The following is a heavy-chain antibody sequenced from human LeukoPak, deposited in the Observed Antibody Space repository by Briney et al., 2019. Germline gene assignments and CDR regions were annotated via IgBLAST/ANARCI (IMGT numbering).Heavy chain of an antibody. CDR3: ARGGGRGYSYWFDY. D-gene: IGHD5-18*01. CDR2: ISSSSTI. J-gene: IGHJ4*02. V-gene: IGHV3-48*01. CDR1: GFTFSSYS. Sequence: GGSPRLSCAASGFTFSSYSMNWVRQAPGKGLEWVSYISSSSTIYYADSVKGRFTISRDNAKNSLYLQMNSLRAEDTAVYYCARGGGRGYSYWFDYWGQGTLVTVSS.